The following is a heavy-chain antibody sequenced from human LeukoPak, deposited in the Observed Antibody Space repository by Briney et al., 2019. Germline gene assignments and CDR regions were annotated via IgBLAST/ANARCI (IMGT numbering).Heavy chain of an antibody. CDR2: IKSKTDGGTT. Sequence: PGGSLRLSCEASGFAFSNAWMSWVRQAPGKGLEWVGRIKSKTDGGTTDYAAPVKGRFTISRDDSKNTLYLQMKTEDTAVYYCITTTSNDAFDIWGQGTMVTVSS. D-gene: IGHD4-17*01. CDR1: GFAFSNAW. V-gene: IGHV3-15*01. J-gene: IGHJ3*02. CDR3: ITTTSNDAFDI.